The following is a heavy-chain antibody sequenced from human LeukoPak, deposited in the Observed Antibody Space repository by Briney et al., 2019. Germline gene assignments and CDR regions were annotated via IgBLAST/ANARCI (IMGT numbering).Heavy chain of an antibody. D-gene: IGHD6-6*01. V-gene: IGHV4-34*01. CDR1: GGSFSGYY. CDR3: ARTSIAARRANAFDI. Sequence: SETLSLTCAVYGGSFSGYYWSWIRQPPGKGLEWIGEINHSGSTYYNPSLKSRVTISVDRSKNQFSLKLSSVTAADTAVYYCARTSIAARRANAFDIWGQGTMVTVSS. J-gene: IGHJ3*02. CDR2: INHSGST.